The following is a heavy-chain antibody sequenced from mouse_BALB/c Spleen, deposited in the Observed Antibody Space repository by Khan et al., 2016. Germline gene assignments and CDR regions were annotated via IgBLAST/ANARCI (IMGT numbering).Heavy chain of an antibody. V-gene: IGHV3-2*02. CDR2: IRSSGST. CDR1: GYSITSDYA. D-gene: IGHD2-4*01. J-gene: IGHJ2*01. CDR3: ARWPYDHDYFDY. Sequence: EVQLQESGPGLVKPSQSLSLTCTVTGYSITSDYAWNWIRQFPGNKLECMGYIRSSGSTSYNPSLKSRLTITRDTSKNQFFLQLNSVTTEDTATYYCARWPYDHDYFDYWGQGTTLTVAS.